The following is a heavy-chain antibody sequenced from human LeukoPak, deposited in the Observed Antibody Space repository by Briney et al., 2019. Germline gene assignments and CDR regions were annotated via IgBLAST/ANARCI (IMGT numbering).Heavy chain of an antibody. CDR2: IYYSGST. D-gene: IGHD3-16*01. Sequence: PSETLSLTCTVSGGSISSSSYYWGWIRQPPGTGLEWIGSIYYSGSTYYNPSLKSRVTISVDTSKNQFSLKLSSVTAADTAVYYCARPLGGTYYYYGMDVWGQGATVTVSS. V-gene: IGHV4-39*01. CDR3: ARPLGGTYYYYGMDV. CDR1: GGSISSSSYY. J-gene: IGHJ6*02.